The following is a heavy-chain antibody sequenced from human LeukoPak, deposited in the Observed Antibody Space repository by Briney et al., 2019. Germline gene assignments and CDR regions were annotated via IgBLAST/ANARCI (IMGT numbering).Heavy chain of an antibody. D-gene: IGHD2-2*01. CDR3: ARDGALEGLVVPAADAFDI. J-gene: IGHJ3*02. CDR1: GFTFSSYS. CDR2: ISSSSSTI. V-gene: IGHV3-48*01. Sequence: GGSLRLSCAASGFTFSSYSMNWVRQAPGKGLEWVSYISSSSSTIYYADSVKGRFTISRDNAKNSLYLQMNSLRAEDTAVYYCARDGALEGLVVPAADAFDIWGQGTMVTVSS.